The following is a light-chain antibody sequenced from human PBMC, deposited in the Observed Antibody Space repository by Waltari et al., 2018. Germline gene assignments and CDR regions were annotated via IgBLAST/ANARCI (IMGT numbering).Light chain of an antibody. Sequence: QSALTQPASVSGSPGQSITISCSGTDSDVGAYDFVSWYQQHPGKAPHLIIYEVSKLPSVIAKRFSASKSGNTASLTISGLQAEDEADYYCSSYTTSSAPGVFGTGTRVTVL. V-gene: IGLV2-14*01. J-gene: IGLJ1*01. CDR3: SSYTTSSAPGV. CDR1: DSDVGAYDF. CDR2: EVS.